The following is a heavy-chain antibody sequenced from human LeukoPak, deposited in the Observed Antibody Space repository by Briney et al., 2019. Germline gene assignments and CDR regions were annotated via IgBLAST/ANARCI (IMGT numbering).Heavy chain of an antibody. CDR3: TRNQVTMVRGVITEGYYFDY. Sequence: GGSLRLSCTASGFTFGDYAMSWVRQAPGKGLEWVGFIRSKAYGGTTEYAASVKGRFTISRDDSKSIAYLQMNSLKTEDTAVYYCTRNQVTMVRGVITEGYYFDYWGQGTLVTVSS. V-gene: IGHV3-49*04. D-gene: IGHD3-10*01. J-gene: IGHJ4*02. CDR1: GFTFGDYA. CDR2: IRSKAYGGTT.